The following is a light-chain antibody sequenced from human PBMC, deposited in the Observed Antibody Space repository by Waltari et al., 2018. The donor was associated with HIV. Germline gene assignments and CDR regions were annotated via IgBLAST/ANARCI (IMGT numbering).Light chain of an antibody. Sequence: QSALTQPPSASGSPGQSVTISCTGTSSDVGGYNYVSWYQRHPGKAPKLMIFEVTKRPSGVPNLFSGSKSGNTASLTVSGLQADDEADYYCAAWDDSLSGPVFGGGTKLTVL. V-gene: IGLV2-8*01. J-gene: IGLJ2*01. CDR3: AAWDDSLSGPV. CDR2: EVT. CDR1: SSDVGGYNY.